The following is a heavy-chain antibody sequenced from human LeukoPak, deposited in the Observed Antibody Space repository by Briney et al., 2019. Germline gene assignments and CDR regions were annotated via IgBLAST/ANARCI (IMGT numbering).Heavy chain of an antibody. Sequence: GGSLRLSCAASGFTFSSSGMSWVRQAPGKGLERVSAISASGGGTNHADSVKGRFTISRDNSKNMLYLQMNSLRAEDTAVYYCAKGNSFYFDYWGQGTLVTVSS. D-gene: IGHD5-18*01. CDR2: ISASGGGT. V-gene: IGHV3-23*01. CDR1: GFTFSSSG. J-gene: IGHJ4*02. CDR3: AKGNSFYFDY.